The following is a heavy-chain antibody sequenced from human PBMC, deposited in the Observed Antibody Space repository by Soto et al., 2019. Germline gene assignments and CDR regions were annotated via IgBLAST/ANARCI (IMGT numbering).Heavy chain of an antibody. CDR2: VSLSGYVT. J-gene: IGHJ4*02. D-gene: IGHD1-1*01. CDR3: VRWWNGFDY. CDR1: GFIFGDYA. Sequence: QVRLVESGGDLVKPGGSLRLSCVGSGFIFGDYAMGWIRQAPGKGLEWISYVSLSGYVTFVADSVKGRFTFSRDNRKNTLYVQMNSLTAGDTAVYYCVRWWNGFDYWGQGTLVTVSS. V-gene: IGHV3-11*01.